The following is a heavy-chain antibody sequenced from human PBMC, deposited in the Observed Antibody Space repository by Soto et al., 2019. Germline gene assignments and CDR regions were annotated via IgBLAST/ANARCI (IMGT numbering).Heavy chain of an antibody. V-gene: IGHV3-23*01. D-gene: IGHD2-2*01. CDR2: ISGSGGST. J-gene: IGHJ5*02. CDR3: VLGNSYASYNWFDP. Sequence: GESLRLSCAASGFTFSSYAMSWVRQPPGKGLDWVSAISGSGGSTYYADSVKGRFTISRDNSKNTLYLQMNSLRAEDTAVYYCVLGNSYASYNWFDPWGKGTLVTGSS. CDR1: GFTFSSYA.